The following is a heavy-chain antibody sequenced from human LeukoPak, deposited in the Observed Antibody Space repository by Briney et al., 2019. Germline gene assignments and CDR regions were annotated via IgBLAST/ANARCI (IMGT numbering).Heavy chain of an antibody. CDR2: VSDSSDV. CDR1: GFTFSTYT. CDR3: ARGYCSRTSCEDFDY. D-gene: IGHD2-2*01. Sequence: GGSLRLSCAASGFTFSTYTMNWVRQAPGKGLEWVSTVSDSSDVHYSDSVKGRFTISRDNAKNSLYLQMNSLRAEDTAVFYCARGYCSRTSCEDFDYWGQGTLVTVSS. V-gene: IGHV3-69-1*01. J-gene: IGHJ4*02.